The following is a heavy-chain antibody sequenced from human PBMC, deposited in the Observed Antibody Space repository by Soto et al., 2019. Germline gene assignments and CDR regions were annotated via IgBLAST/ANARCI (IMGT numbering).Heavy chain of an antibody. CDR1: GFTFSSYA. J-gene: IGHJ4*02. D-gene: IGHD6-6*01. Sequence: LRLSCAASGFTFSSYAMSWVRQAPGKGLEWVSAISGSGGSTYYADSVKGRFTISRDNSKNTLYLQMNSLRAEDTAVYYCAKGGAYSSSSDYWGQGTLVTVSS. V-gene: IGHV3-23*01. CDR3: AKGGAYSSSSDY. CDR2: ISGSGGST.